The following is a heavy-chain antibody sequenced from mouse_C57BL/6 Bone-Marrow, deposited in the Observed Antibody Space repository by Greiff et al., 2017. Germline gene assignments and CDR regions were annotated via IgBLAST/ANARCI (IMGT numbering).Heavy chain of an antibody. Sequence: QVHVKQSGAELARPGASVKLSCKASGYTFTSYGISWVKQRTGQGLEWIGEIYPRSGNTYYNEKCKGKATLTADKSYSTAYMELRSLTSEDSAVYFCARRRRGGPLLDYWGQGTTLTVSS. V-gene: IGHV1-81*01. CDR2: IYPRSGNT. J-gene: IGHJ2*01. CDR1: GYTFTSYG. CDR3: ARRRRGGPLLDY.